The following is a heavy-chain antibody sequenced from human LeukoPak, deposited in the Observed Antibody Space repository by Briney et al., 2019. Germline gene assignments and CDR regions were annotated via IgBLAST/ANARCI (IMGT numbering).Heavy chain of an antibody. CDR2: ISSSGSTI. CDR1: GFTFSSYE. Sequence: GGSLRLSCAASGFTFSSYEMNWVRQAPGKGLEWVSYISSSGSTIYYADSVKGRFTISGDNAKNSLYLQMNSLRAEDTAVYYCAELGITMIGGVWGKGSTVTISS. D-gene: IGHD3-10*02. CDR3: AELGITMIGGV. V-gene: IGHV3-48*03. J-gene: IGHJ6*04.